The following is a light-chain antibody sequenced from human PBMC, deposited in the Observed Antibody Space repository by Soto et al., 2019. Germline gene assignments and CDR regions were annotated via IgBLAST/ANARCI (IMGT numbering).Light chain of an antibody. CDR2: EVS. CDR3: SSYTITTLYWV. Sequence: QSALTQPASVSGSPGQSITISCSEASSDVGGYNFVSWYQQHPGKAPKLMIYEVSNRPSGVSNRFSGSKSGNTASLTISGLQAEDEAHYYCSSYTITTLYWVFGGGTKVTVL. V-gene: IGLV2-14*01. CDR1: SSDVGGYNF. J-gene: IGLJ3*02.